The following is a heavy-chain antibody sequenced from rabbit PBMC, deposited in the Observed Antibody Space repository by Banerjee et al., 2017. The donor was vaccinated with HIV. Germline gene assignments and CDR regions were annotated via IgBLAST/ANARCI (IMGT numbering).Heavy chain of an antibody. D-gene: IGHD6-1*01. CDR2: IYTGSGIA. CDR3: ARTQNYYTYGYAGYAYANL. V-gene: IGHV1S45*01. J-gene: IGHJ4*01. CDR1: GFSFSSGYD. Sequence: QEQLEESGGGLVKPGASLTLTCKASGFSFSSGYDMCWVRQPPGKGLEWIACIYTGSGIAYYASWAKGRFTISKTSSTTVTLQMTSLTAADTATYFCARTQNYYTYGYAGYAYANLWGQGTLVTVS.